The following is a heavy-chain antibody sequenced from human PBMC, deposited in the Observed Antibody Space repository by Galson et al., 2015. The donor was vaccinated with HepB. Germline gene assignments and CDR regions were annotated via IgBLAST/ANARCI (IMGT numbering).Heavy chain of an antibody. Sequence: SVKVSCKVSGYTLTELSMHWVRQAPGKGLEWMGGFDPEDGETIYAQKFQGRVTMTEDTSTDTAYMELSSLRSEDTAVYYCATVGGSGDILTGYDYWGQGTLVTVSS. V-gene: IGHV1-24*01. J-gene: IGHJ4*02. CDR3: ATVGGSGDILTGYDY. CDR1: GYTLTELS. CDR2: FDPEDGET. D-gene: IGHD3-9*01.